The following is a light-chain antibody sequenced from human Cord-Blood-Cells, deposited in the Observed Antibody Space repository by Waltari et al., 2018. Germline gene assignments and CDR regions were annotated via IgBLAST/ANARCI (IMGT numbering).Light chain of an antibody. CDR2: ECS. CDR3: CSYAGSVV. Sequence: QSALTQPASVSGSPGQSITISCTGTSSDVGSYNLVSWYQQHTGKAPKLMIYECSKRPSGVSNRFSGSKSGNTASLTISGLQAEDEADYYCCSYAGSVVFGGGTKLTVL. J-gene: IGLJ2*01. CDR1: SSDVGSYNL. V-gene: IGLV2-23*01.